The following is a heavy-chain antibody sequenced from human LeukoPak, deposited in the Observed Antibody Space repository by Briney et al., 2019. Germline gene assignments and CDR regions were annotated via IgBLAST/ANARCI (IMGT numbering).Heavy chain of an antibody. V-gene: IGHV4-34*01. Sequence: PSETLSLTCAVYGGSFSGYYWSWIRQPPGKGLEWIGEINHSGSANYNPSLKSRVTISVDTSKNQFSLKPSSVTAADTAVYYCARGARTHDYWGQGTLVTVSS. J-gene: IGHJ4*02. CDR2: INHSGSA. D-gene: IGHD1-14*01. CDR3: ARGARTHDY. CDR1: GGSFSGYY.